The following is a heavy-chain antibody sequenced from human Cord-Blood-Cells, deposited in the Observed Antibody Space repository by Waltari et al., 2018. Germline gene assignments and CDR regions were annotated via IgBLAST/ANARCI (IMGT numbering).Heavy chain of an antibody. Sequence: QVQLQESGPGLVKPSETLSLTCTVSGGSISSYYWSWIRPPPGKGLEWIGYIYYSGSTNYNPSLKSRVTISVDTSKNQFSLKLSSVTAADTAVYYCARVGFGGSYYYYYYYMDVWGKGTTVTVSS. CDR2: IYYSGST. CDR3: ARVGFGGSYYYYYYYMDV. J-gene: IGHJ6*03. V-gene: IGHV4-59*01. D-gene: IGHD1-26*01. CDR1: GGSISSYY.